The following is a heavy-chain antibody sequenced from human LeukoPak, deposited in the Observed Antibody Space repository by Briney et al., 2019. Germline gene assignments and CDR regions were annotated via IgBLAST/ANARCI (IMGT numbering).Heavy chain of an antibody. CDR3: ARTLYCSSTSCYSQYYYYYYMDV. J-gene: IGHJ6*03. CDR1: GYSISSGYY. Sequence: PSETPSLTCAVSGYSISSGYYWGWIRQPPGQGLEWIGSIFHSGTTYYNPSLKSRVTISVDTSKNQFSLKVSSVTAADTAVYYCARTLYCSSTSCYSQYYYYYYMDVWGKGTTVTVSS. V-gene: IGHV4-38-2*01. CDR2: IFHSGTT. D-gene: IGHD2-2*02.